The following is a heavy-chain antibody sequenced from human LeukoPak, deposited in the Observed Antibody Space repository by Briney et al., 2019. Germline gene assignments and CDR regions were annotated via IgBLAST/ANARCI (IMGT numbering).Heavy chain of an antibody. Sequence: SETLSLTCTVSGGSISSYYWSWIRQPPGKGLEWIGYIYYSGSTNYNPSLKSRVTISVDTSKNQFSLKLSSVTAADTAVYYCARHTKPGQQLAPYYYYYMDVWGKGTTVTVSS. D-gene: IGHD6-13*01. V-gene: IGHV4-59*08. CDR2: IYYSGST. CDR1: GGSISSYY. J-gene: IGHJ6*03. CDR3: ARHTKPGQQLAPYYYYYMDV.